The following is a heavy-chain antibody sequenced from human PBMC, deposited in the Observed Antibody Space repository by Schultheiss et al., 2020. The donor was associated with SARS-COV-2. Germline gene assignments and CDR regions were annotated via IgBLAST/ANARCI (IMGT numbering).Heavy chain of an antibody. J-gene: IGHJ4*02. V-gene: IGHV3-74*01. Sequence: GGSLRLSCAASGFTFSSYWMHWVRQAPGKGRVCVSRINSDGSSTSYADSVKGRFTISRENAKNTLYLQMNSLRVDDTAVYYCVKEGEEMGTSWGQGTLVTVSS. D-gene: IGHD1-1*01. CDR1: GFTFSSYW. CDR2: INSDGSST. CDR3: VKEGEEMGTS.